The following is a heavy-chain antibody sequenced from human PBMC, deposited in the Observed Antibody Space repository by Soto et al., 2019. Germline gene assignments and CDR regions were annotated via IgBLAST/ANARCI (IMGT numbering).Heavy chain of an antibody. J-gene: IGHJ6*02. CDR3: VRGYSYEGLYYYGMDV. CDR2: IYYSGST. Sequence: QVQLQESGPGLVKPSETLSLTCTVSGGSVSSGSYYWSWIRQPPGKVLEWIGYIYYSGSTNYNPSLKSRVTISVDTSKNQFSLKLSSVTAADTAVYYCVRGYSYEGLYYYGMDVWGQGTTVTVSS. D-gene: IGHD5-18*01. CDR1: GGSVSSGSYY. V-gene: IGHV4-61*01.